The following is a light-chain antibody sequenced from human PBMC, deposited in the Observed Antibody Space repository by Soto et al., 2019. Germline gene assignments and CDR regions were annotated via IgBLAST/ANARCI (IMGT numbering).Light chain of an antibody. CDR3: QAWDRSVV. Sequence: SYELTQPPSVSVSPGQTASITCSGDKLGDKYACWYQQKPGQSPVLVIYQDSKRPSRIPERFSGSNSGNTATLTISGTQAMDEADYYCQAWDRSVVFGGGTKLTVL. V-gene: IGLV3-1*01. J-gene: IGLJ2*01. CDR2: QDS. CDR1: KLGDKY.